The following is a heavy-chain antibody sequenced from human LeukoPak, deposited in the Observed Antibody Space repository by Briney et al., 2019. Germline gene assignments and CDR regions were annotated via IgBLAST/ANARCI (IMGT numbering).Heavy chain of an antibody. J-gene: IGHJ4*02. CDR1: GGSISSYY. Sequence: PSETLSLTCTVSGGSISSYYWSWIRQPPGKGLEWIGYIYYSGSTNYNPSLKSRVTISVDTSKNQLSLKLSSVTAADTAVYYCARSANYYGSGSYPDYWGQGTLVTVSS. CDR2: IYYSGST. D-gene: IGHD3-10*01. CDR3: ARSANYYGSGSYPDY. V-gene: IGHV4-59*01.